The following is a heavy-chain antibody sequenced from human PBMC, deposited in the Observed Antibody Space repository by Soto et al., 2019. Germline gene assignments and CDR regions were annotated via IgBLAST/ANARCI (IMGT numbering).Heavy chain of an antibody. CDR3: ARERGISGAHGFDP. D-gene: IGHD2-15*01. CDR2: ISSSGCTI. CDR1: GFTFSSYE. V-gene: IGHV3-48*03. Sequence: GGSLRLSCAASGFTFSSYEMNWVRQAPGKGLEWVSYISSSGCTIYYADSVKGRFTISRDNAKNSLYLQMNSLRAEDTAVYYCARERGISGAHGFDPWGQGTLVTVSS. J-gene: IGHJ5*02.